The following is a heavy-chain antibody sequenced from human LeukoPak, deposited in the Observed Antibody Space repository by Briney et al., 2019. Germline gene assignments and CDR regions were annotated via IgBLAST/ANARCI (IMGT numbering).Heavy chain of an antibody. CDR3: ARNLQTYYDILTGYYAPPFFDY. D-gene: IGHD3-9*01. Sequence: SETLSLTCTVSGGSIGSGDYYWSWIRQPPGKGLEWIGYIYYSGSTYYNPSLKSRVTISVDTSKNQFSLKLSSVTAADTAVYYCARNLQTYYDILTGYYAPPFFDYWGQGTLVTVSS. V-gene: IGHV4-30-4*01. CDR2: IYYSGST. CDR1: GGSIGSGDYY. J-gene: IGHJ4*02.